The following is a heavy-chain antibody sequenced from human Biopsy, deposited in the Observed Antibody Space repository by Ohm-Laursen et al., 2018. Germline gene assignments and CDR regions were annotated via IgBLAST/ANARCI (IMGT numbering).Heavy chain of an antibody. CDR1: GGSVNSYS. V-gene: IGHV4-59*02. J-gene: IGHJ6*02. D-gene: IGHD6-13*01. Sequence: TLSLTCTVSGGSVNSYSWSWIRQPPGKGLEWIGYIYYSGSINYNPSLKSRVTISLDTSKNQFSLKLSSVTAADTAVYYCARVPLPGIGAAYQGRFLYGMDVWGQGTTVSVSS. CDR2: IYYSGSI. CDR3: ARVPLPGIGAAYQGRFLYGMDV.